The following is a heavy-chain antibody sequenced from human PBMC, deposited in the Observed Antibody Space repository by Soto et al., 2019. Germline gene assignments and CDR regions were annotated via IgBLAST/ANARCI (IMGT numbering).Heavy chain of an antibody. Sequence: SETLSLTCTVSGGSISSGGYYWSWVRQHPGKGLEWIGYIYYSGSTYYNPSLKSRVTISVDTSKNQFSLKLSSVTAADTAVYYCARVAQIMIVYYWGQGTLVTVSS. V-gene: IGHV4-31*03. J-gene: IGHJ4*02. CDR1: GGSISSGGYY. CDR3: ARVAQIMIVYY. D-gene: IGHD3-22*01. CDR2: IYYSGST.